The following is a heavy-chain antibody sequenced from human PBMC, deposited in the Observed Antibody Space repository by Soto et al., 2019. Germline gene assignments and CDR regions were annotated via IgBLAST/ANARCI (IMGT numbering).Heavy chain of an antibody. CDR2: IWYDGSNK. CDR1: GFTFSSYG. Sequence: GGSLRLPCAAFGFTFSSYGMHWVLQAPGKGLEWVAVIWYDGSNKYYADSVKGRFTISRDNSKNTLYLQMNSLRAEDTAVYYCARFGSGYDSPLWGQGTLVTVSS. CDR3: ARFGSGYDSPL. V-gene: IGHV3-33*01. D-gene: IGHD5-12*01. J-gene: IGHJ4*02.